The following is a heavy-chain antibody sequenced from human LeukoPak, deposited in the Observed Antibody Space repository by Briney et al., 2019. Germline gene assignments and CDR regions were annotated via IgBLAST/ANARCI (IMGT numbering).Heavy chain of an antibody. D-gene: IGHD3-9*01. J-gene: IGHJ6*03. CDR3: ARFQNYDILTGHPRLDMDV. Sequence: PSQTLSLTCTVSGGSISSGGYYWSWIRQHPGKGLEWIGYIYYSGSTYYNPSLKSRVTISVDTSKNQFSLKLSSVTAADTAVYYCARFQNYDILTGHPRLDMDVWGKGTTVTVSS. CDR1: GGSISSGGYY. V-gene: IGHV4-31*03. CDR2: IYYSGST.